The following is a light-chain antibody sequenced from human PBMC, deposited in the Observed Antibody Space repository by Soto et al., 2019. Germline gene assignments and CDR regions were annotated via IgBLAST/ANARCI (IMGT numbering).Light chain of an antibody. Sequence: QSVLTQPASVSGSPGQSITISCIGTSSDVGSYNRVSWYQQHPGKAPKLIIYEVTDRPSGVSNRFSGSKSGNTASLTISGLQAEDEAEYYCSSYTNINTRACVFGTGTKLTVL. CDR3: SSYTNINTRACV. V-gene: IGLV2-14*02. CDR2: EVT. CDR1: SSDVGSYNR. J-gene: IGLJ1*01.